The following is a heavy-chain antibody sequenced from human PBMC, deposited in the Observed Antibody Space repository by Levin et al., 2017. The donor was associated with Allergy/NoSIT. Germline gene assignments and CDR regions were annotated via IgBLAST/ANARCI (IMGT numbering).Heavy chain of an antibody. CDR1: GGSISSYY. CDR3: ARATRSSLIHYFDP. J-gene: IGHJ4*02. CDR2: MYYSGST. Sequence: SCTVSGGSISSYYYSWIRQPPGKGLEWIAYMYYSGSTNYNPSLKSRVTISVDTSKNQFSLKLRSVTAADTAVYYCARATRSSLIHYFDPWGQGTLVTVSS. V-gene: IGHV4-59*01. D-gene: IGHD6-13*01.